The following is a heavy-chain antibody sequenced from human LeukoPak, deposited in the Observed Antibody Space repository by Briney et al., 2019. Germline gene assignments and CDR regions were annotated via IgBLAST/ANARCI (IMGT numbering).Heavy chain of an antibody. V-gene: IGHV3-53*01. CDR1: GFTVSNNY. J-gene: IGHJ3*02. CDR2: LYSGGDT. Sequence: GGSLRLSCAASGFTVSNNYMSWVRQAPGKGLEWVSVLYSGGDTYYTDSVKGRFAISRDYSRNTVYLQMNSLRAEDTAVYYCVRESGFGELFPYAFDIWGQGTVVTVSS. CDR3: VRESGFGELFPYAFDI. D-gene: IGHD3-10*01.